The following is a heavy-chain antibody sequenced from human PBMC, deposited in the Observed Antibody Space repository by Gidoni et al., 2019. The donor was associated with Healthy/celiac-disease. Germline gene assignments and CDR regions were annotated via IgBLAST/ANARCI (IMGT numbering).Heavy chain of an antibody. D-gene: IGHD2-15*01. V-gene: IGHV4-39*01. CDR3: ARRRVVVAAKPPNNWFDP. J-gene: IGHJ5*02. Sequence: QLQLQESGPGLVKPSATLSLPCTVSGGSISSSSYYWGWIRQPPGKGLEWIGSIYYSGSTYYNLSLKSRVTISVDTSKNQFSLKLSSVTAADTAVYYCARRRVVVAAKPPNNWFDPWGQGTLVTVSS. CDR1: GGSISSSSYY. CDR2: IYYSGST.